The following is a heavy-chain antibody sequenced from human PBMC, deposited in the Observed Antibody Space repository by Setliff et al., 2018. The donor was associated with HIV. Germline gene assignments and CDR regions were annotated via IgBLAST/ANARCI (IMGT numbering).Heavy chain of an antibody. V-gene: IGHV1-2*02. CDR2: MNPNSGGT. CDR1: GYTFTSYD. D-gene: IGHD3-9*01. Sequence: ASVKVSCKASGYTFTSYDINWVRQATGQGLEWMGWMNPNSGGTNFARNFQGRVTMTRDTSISTAYMELSRLRSDDTAVYYCARDLSISNPYYDILTGPGVYWGRGTLVTVSS. CDR3: ARDLSISNPYYDILTGPGVY. J-gene: IGHJ4*02.